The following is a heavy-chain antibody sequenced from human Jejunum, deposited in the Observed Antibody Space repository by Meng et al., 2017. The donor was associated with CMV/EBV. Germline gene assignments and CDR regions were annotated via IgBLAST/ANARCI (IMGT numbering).Heavy chain of an antibody. CDR1: GSTFSSCW. CDR2: IKEDGSEK. D-gene: IGHD4-23*01. V-gene: IGHV3-7*01. J-gene: IGHJ4*02. CDR3: ARAKKTGGDNPDY. Sequence: ASGSTFSSCWMSWVRQAPGKGLEWVANIKEDGSEKYYVDSVRGRFTISRDNAENSLYLQINSLRAEDTAVYYCARAKKTGGDNPDYWGQGTLVTVSS.